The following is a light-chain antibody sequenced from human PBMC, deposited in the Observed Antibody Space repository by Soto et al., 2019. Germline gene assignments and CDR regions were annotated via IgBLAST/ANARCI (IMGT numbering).Light chain of an antibody. CDR3: QHYHNWPPWT. Sequence: VMTQPPATLSVSPGERATLSCRASQSVNSNLAWYQQKPGQAPRLLIFGASTRATGIPARFSGSGSGTEFTLTISSLQSEDFAVYYCQHYHNWPPWTFGQGTKVEI. V-gene: IGKV3-15*01. CDR1: QSVNSN. J-gene: IGKJ1*01. CDR2: GAS.